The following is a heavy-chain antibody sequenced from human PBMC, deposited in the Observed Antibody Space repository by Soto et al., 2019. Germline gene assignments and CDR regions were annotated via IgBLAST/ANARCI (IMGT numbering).Heavy chain of an antibody. D-gene: IGHD6-19*01. Sequence: EVQLVESGGGLVQPGGSLKLSCAASGFTFSGSAMHWVRQASGKGLEWVGRIRSKANSYATAYAASVKGRFTISRDDSKNTAYLQMNGLKTEDTAVYYCTSTVAGTVDYWGQGTLVTVSS. CDR2: IRSKANSYAT. J-gene: IGHJ4*02. CDR3: TSTVAGTVDY. CDR1: GFTFSGSA. V-gene: IGHV3-73*01.